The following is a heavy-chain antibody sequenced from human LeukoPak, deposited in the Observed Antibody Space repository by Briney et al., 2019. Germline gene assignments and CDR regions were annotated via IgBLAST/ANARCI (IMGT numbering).Heavy chain of an antibody. J-gene: IGHJ4*02. CDR1: GGSISSSNW. Sequence: SETLSLTCAVSGGSISSSNWWSWVRQPPGKGLEWIGEIYHSGSTNYNPSLKSRVTISVDKSKNQFSLKLSSVTAADTAVYYCARGLTMVRGVRPFDYWGQGTLSPSPQ. D-gene: IGHD3-10*01. CDR3: ARGLTMVRGVRPFDY. V-gene: IGHV4-4*02. CDR2: IYHSGST.